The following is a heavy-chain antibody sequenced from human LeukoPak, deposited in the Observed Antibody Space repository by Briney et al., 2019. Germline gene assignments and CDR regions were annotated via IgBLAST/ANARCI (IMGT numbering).Heavy chain of an antibody. CDR3: TCLDSSSYDY. J-gene: IGHJ4*02. V-gene: IGHV3-9*01. CDR2: ISWNSGTI. CDR1: GSTFASYA. Sequence: RAGGSLRLSWAASGSTFASYATGWARQAPGGGRGWVSGISWNSGTIGYADSVKGRVTISRDNSKNSLYLQMNSLRAEDTALYYCTCLDSSSYDYWGQGTLVTVSS. D-gene: IGHD6-13*01.